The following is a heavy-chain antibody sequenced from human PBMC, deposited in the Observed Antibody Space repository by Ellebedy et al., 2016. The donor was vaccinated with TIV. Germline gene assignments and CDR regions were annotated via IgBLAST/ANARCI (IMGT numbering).Heavy chain of an antibody. V-gene: IGHV6-1*01. CDR1: GDSVSSNTAS. J-gene: IGHJ4*02. CDR3: ARGTWTKFDY. Sequence: SQTLSLTCAISGDSVSSNTASWNWIRQSPSRGLEWLGRTYDSSKWYNDYAVSVKSRITITPDTSQNKFSLQLNSVTPEDTAVYYCARGTWTKFDYWGQGTLVTFSS. CDR2: TYDSSKWYN. D-gene: IGHD3/OR15-3a*01.